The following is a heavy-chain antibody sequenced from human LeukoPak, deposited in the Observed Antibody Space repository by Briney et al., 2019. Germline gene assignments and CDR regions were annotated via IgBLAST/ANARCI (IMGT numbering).Heavy chain of an antibody. CDR2: INPNSGDT. CDR3: ARDHYGSGSYSGH. J-gene: IGHJ4*02. D-gene: IGHD3-10*01. Sequence: ASVKVSCKASGYTFTDYYMHWVRQAPGQGLEWMGWINPNSGDTKFAQKFQGRVTMTRDTSISTAYMELGRLTSDDTAVYYCARDHYGSGSYSGHWGQGTLVTVSS. V-gene: IGHV1-2*02. CDR1: GYTFTDYY.